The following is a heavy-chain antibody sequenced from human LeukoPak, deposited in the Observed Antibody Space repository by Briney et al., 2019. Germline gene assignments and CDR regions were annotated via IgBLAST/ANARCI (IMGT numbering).Heavy chain of an antibody. CDR2: IYSGGST. CDR1: GFTVSSKY. Sequence: GGSLRLSCAASGFTVSSKYMGWVRQAPGKGLEWVSVIYSGGSTLYADSVEGRFTISRDNSKNTLYLQMNSLRAEDTAVHYCARRDSSSWSFDYWGQGTLVTVSS. V-gene: IGHV3-66*02. D-gene: IGHD6-13*01. CDR3: ARRDSSSWSFDY. J-gene: IGHJ4*02.